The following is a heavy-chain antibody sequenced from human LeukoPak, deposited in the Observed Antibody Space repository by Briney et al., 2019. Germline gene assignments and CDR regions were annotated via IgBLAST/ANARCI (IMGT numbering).Heavy chain of an antibody. Sequence: GGSLRLSCAASGFIFSSYSMSWVRKAPGKGLEWVSVITGSGGNTYYADSVKGRFTISKDNSKNTVYLQMSSLRDDDTAVYYCAKAASSSWPSYYYGMDVWGQGTTVAVSS. CDR1: GFIFSSYS. CDR2: ITGSGGNT. D-gene: IGHD6-13*01. V-gene: IGHV3-23*01. CDR3: AKAASSSWPSYYYGMDV. J-gene: IGHJ6*02.